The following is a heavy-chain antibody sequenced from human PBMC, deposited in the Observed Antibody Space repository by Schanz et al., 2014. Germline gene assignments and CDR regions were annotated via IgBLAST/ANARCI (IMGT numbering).Heavy chain of an antibody. CDR3: ARERGRGYCSRTSCSKDYGMDV. V-gene: IGHV1-2*02. J-gene: IGHJ6*02. CDR1: GYIFIGYY. CDR2: TNTNSGDT. D-gene: IGHD2-2*01. Sequence: QVQLVQSGAEMKKPGASVKVSCKASGYIFIGYYIHWVRQAPGQGLEWMGWTNTNSGDTKIAQKFQGSVTMTRDPSISEAYMELTSLRSDDTAVYYCARERGRGYCSRTSCSKDYGMDVWGQGTTVTVSS.